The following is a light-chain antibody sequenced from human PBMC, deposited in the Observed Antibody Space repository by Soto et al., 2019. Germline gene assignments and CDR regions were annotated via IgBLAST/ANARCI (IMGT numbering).Light chain of an antibody. CDR3: SSYTRSSTRYV. Sequence: QSALTQPASVSGSPGQSITISCTGTSSDVGGYNYVSWYQQHPGKAPKLMIYDVSNRPSGVSNRFSGSKSGNTASLTISGLQAEDEAYYYCSSYTRSSTRYVFGTG. J-gene: IGLJ1*01. CDR2: DVS. V-gene: IGLV2-14*01. CDR1: SSDVGGYNY.